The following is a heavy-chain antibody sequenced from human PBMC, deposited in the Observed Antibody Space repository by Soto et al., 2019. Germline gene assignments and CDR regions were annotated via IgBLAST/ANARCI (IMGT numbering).Heavy chain of an antibody. CDR2: IYYSGST. CDR1: GGSIRSNNYY. D-gene: IGHD3-9*01. CDR3: ATTLVGYYSGMDV. Sequence: QLQLQESGPGLVKPSETLSLTCTVSGGSIRSNNYYWGWIRQPPGKGLEWIGSIYYSGSTYYNPSLKSRVTISVDTSKNQFSLRLSSVTAADTAVYYCATTLVGYYSGMDVWGQGTTVTVSS. V-gene: IGHV4-39*01. J-gene: IGHJ6*02.